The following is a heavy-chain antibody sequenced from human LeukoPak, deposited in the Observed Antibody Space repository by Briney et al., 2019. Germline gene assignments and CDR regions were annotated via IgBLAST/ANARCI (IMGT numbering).Heavy chain of an antibody. CDR3: VKVGPTASGNYHAFHI. J-gene: IGHJ3*02. Sequence: GGSLRLSCAASGFTFTTYAMDWVRQAPGKGLEWVAVISHDGSDEKYADAVKDRFTISRDNSKNKVYLQMSSLRSDDTAVYYCVKVGPTASGNYHAFHIWGQGIMVTVSS. CDR2: ISHDGSDE. V-gene: IGHV3-30*04. CDR1: GFTFTTYA. D-gene: IGHD3-10*01.